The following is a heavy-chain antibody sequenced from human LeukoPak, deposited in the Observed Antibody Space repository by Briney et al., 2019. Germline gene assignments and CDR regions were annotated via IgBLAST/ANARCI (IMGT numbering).Heavy chain of an antibody. J-gene: IGHJ2*01. CDR3: ATDYAGNSDWYFDL. CDR2: ISPSGST. V-gene: IGHV4-4*09. Sequence: SETLSLTCTVSGGYISSYYWSWIRQPPGKGLEWIGNISPSGSTNYSPSLKSRVTMSVDTSEKQISLKLSSVTAADTAVYYCATDYAGNSDWYFDLWGRGALVTVSS. D-gene: IGHD4-23*01. CDR1: GGYISSYY.